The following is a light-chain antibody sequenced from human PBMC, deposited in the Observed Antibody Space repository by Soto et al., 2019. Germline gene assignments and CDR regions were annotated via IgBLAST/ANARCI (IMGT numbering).Light chain of an antibody. CDR1: RPISTY. CDR3: QQYYTYPLA. J-gene: IGKJ1*01. CDR2: AAS. Sequence: AIRMTQSPSSISAFTGDRVTITCRTSRPISTYLAWYQQKPGKTPTLLMYAASTLQSGVPSRFSGIGSGTDFTLTIRCLQSEDFATYYCQQYYTYPLAFGQGTNIEIK. V-gene: IGKV1-8*01.